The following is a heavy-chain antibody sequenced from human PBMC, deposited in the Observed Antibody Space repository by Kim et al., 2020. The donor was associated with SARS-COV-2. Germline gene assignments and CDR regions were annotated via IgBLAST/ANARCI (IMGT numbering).Heavy chain of an antibody. D-gene: IGHD6-19*01. Sequence: YPDPVKGRFTISGDNARASLYLQMNSLRAEETAVYYCARVLTSGWSYFDYWGQGTLVTVSS. CDR3: ARVLTSGWSYFDY. V-gene: IGHV3-21*04. J-gene: IGHJ4*02.